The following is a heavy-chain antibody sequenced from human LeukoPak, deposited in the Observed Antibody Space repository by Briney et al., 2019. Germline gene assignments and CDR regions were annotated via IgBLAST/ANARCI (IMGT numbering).Heavy chain of an antibody. J-gene: IGHJ3*02. CDR2: IYWGDDK. Sequence: ESGPTLVNPTQTLTLTCTFSGFSLSTSGVGVGWIGQPPGKALEWLALIYWGDDKSYSPSLKSRLTITKDTSKNQVVLTMTNMDPVDTATYYCAHRQNWGEAFDIWGQGTMVTVSS. CDR3: AHRQNWGEAFDI. V-gene: IGHV2-5*02. D-gene: IGHD7-27*01. CDR1: GFSLSTSGVG.